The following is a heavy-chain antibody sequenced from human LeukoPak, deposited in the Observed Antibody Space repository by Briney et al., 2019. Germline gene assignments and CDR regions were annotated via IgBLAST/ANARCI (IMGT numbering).Heavy chain of an antibody. V-gene: IGHV1-46*01. Sequence: ASVKXXXXXXXXTFTSYYXXWVRQAPXQGLXXXGXINPXGGRXSYAQKFQGRDTITRDTATRTVYMELSRLRERDTDGYYCARDRDTYYDILTGYSSYYFDYWGQGTLVTVSS. CDR1: XXTFTSYY. CDR3: ARDRDTYYDILTGYSSYYFDY. CDR2: INPXGGRX. D-gene: IGHD3-9*01. J-gene: IGHJ4*02.